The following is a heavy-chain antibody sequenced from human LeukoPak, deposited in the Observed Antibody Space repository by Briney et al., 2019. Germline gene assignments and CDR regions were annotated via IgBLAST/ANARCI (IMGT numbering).Heavy chain of an antibody. J-gene: IGHJ5*02. CDR1: GYTFTSYY. V-gene: IGHV1-46*01. D-gene: IGHD5-18*01. CDR2: INPSGGST. Sequence: GASVKVSCKASGYTFTSYYMHWVRQAPGQGLEWMGIINPSGGSTGYAQKFQGRVTMTRDMSTSTVCMELSSLRSEDTAVYYCARDGPGYSYGRNWFDPWGQGTLVTVSS. CDR3: ARDGPGYSYGRNWFDP.